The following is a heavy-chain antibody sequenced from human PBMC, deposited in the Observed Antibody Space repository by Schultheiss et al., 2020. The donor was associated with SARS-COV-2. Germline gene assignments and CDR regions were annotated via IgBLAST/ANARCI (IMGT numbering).Heavy chain of an antibody. CDR2: IYYSGST. Sequence: SQTLSLTCTVSGGSISSYYWSWIRQPPGKGLEWIGYIYYSGSTYYNPSLKSLVTISVDTSKNQFSLKLSSVTAADTAVYYCARGSMTTEFDPWGQGTLVTVSS. J-gene: IGHJ5*02. CDR3: ARGSMTTEFDP. D-gene: IGHD4-17*01. CDR1: GGSISSYY. V-gene: IGHV4-59*12.